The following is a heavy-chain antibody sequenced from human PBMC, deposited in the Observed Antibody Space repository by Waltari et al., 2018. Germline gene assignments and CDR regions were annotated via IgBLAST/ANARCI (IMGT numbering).Heavy chain of an antibody. D-gene: IGHD2-15*01. CDR1: GGATRSGRYA. V-gene: IGHV4-61*02. Sequence: QVQLQESGPGLVKPSQTLSLTCTAPGGATRSGRYAWSWLRQPAGQGLEWIGRIYTSGSTNYNPSLKSRVTISVDTSKNQFSLKLSSVTAADTAVYYCARLTGIRAFDYWGQGTLVTVSS. CDR2: IYTSGST. CDR3: ARLTGIRAFDY. J-gene: IGHJ4*02.